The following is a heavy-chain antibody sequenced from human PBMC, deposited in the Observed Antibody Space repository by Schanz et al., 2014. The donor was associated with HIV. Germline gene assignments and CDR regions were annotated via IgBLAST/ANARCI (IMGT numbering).Heavy chain of an antibody. D-gene: IGHD3-16*01. V-gene: IGHV1-2*06. J-gene: IGHJ6*02. CDR3: AREPCFSGLDV. CDR1: GYTFTDYH. CDR2: IDLRSGGT. Sequence: QVQLVQSGAEVREPGASVKVSCKVFGYTFTDYHIHWVRQAPGQGLEWMGRIDLRSGGTKYAQRFQGRVTMTRNTSISTAYMELSSLRYDDTAVYYCAREPCFSGLDVWGQGTTVTVSS.